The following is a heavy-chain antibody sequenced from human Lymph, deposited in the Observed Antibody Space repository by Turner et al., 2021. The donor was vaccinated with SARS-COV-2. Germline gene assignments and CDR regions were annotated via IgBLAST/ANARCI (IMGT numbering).Heavy chain of an antibody. J-gene: IGHJ6*02. D-gene: IGHD6-13*01. CDR2: IWYDGSNK. Sequence: QVQLVESGGGVVQPGRSLRLSCAASVFTFSSYGMHWVRKAPGKGLEGVAVIWYDGSNKYYADSVKGRFTISRDNSKNTLYLQMNSLRAEDTAVYYCAREESSNGMDVWGQGTTVSVSS. V-gene: IGHV3-33*01. CDR3: AREESSNGMDV. CDR1: VFTFSSYG.